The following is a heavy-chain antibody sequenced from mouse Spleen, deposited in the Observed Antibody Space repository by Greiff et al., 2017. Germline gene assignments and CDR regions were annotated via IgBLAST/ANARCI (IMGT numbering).Heavy chain of an antibody. CDR1: GYSFTSYY. V-gene: IGHV1-66*01. J-gene: IGHJ1*01. CDR2: IYPGSGNT. D-gene: IGHD2-3*01. Sequence: QVQLQQSGPELVKPGASVKISCKASGYSFTSYYIHWVKQRPGQGLEWIGWIYPGSGNTKYNEKFKGKATLTADTSSSTAYMQLSSLTSEDSAVYYCAREEDDGYWYFDVWGAGTTVTVSS. CDR3: AREEDDGYWYFDV.